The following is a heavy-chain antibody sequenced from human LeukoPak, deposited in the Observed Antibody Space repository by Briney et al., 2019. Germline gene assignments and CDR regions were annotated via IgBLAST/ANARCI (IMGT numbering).Heavy chain of an antibody. J-gene: IGHJ3*02. CDR2: ISYSGST. CDR1: GGSISTYY. D-gene: IGHD3-10*01. CDR3: SSYGSMNVFDI. V-gene: IGHV4-59*01. Sequence: SATLSLTCTVSGGSISTYYWSWIRQPPGKGLEWIGYISYSGSTNYNPSLKSRVTISVDTSKNQFSLKVSSVTAADTAVYYCSSYGSMNVFDIWGQGTMVTVSS.